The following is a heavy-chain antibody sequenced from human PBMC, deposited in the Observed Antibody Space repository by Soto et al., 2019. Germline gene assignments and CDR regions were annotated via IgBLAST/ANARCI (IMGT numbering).Heavy chain of an antibody. CDR2: INHSGST. V-gene: IGHV4-34*01. CDR1: GCSISSGGYY. Sequence: SETLSLTCAFSGCSISSGGYYLSWIRQPPGKGLEWIGEINHSGSTNYNPSLKSRVTISVDTSKNQFSLKLSSVTAADTAVYYCARGRGSYRNYYYGMDVWGQGTTVTVSS. D-gene: IGHD1-26*01. J-gene: IGHJ6*02. CDR3: ARGRGSYRNYYYGMDV.